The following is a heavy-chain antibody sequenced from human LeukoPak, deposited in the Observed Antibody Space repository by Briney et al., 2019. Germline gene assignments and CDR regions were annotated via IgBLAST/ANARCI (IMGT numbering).Heavy chain of an antibody. CDR2: IRYDGSNK. CDR3: ARTSSGYHYFDY. D-gene: IGHD3-22*01. Sequence: GGSLRLSCAASGFAFSSYGMHWVRQAPGKGLEWVAFIRYDGSNKYYADSVKGRFTISRDNSKNTLYLQMNSLRAEDTAVYYCARTSSGYHYFDYWGQGTLVTVSS. CDR1: GFAFSSYG. V-gene: IGHV3-30*02. J-gene: IGHJ4*02.